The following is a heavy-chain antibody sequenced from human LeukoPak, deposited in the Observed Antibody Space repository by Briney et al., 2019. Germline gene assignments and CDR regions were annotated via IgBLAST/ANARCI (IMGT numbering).Heavy chain of an antibody. Sequence: GGSLRLSCVASGFPFSSYWMTWARQAPGRGLEWVSTLYRDGSTYYADSVKGRFTISRDSSTNTLYLQMNNLRVEDTAVYYCARDSGDGDYEPLDYWGQGTQVTVSS. J-gene: IGHJ4*02. CDR2: LYRDGST. CDR1: GFPFSSYW. D-gene: IGHD3-10*01. CDR3: ARDSGDGDYEPLDY. V-gene: IGHV3-53*01.